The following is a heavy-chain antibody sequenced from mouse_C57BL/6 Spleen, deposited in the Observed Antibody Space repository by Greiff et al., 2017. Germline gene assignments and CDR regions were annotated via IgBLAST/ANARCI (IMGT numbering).Heavy chain of an antibody. Sequence: QVQLQQSGAELARPGASVKLSCKASGYTFTSYGISWVKQRTGQGLEWIGEIYPRSGNTYYNEKFKGKATLTADKSSSTAYMELRSLTSEDSAVYFCARYSNDGAYWGQGTLVTVSA. CDR1: GYTFTSYG. J-gene: IGHJ3*01. CDR3: ARYSNDGAY. CDR2: IYPRSGNT. V-gene: IGHV1-81*01. D-gene: IGHD2-12*01.